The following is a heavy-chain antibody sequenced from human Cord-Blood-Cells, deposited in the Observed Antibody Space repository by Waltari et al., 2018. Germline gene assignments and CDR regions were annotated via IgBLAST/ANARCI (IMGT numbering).Heavy chain of an antibody. CDR3: ARDQNVDWMGAFDI. CDR1: GFTFSRYA. J-gene: IGHJ3*02. CDR2: ISYDGSNK. V-gene: IGHV3-30*04. D-gene: IGHD1-1*01. Sequence: QVQLVESGGGVVQHGRSLRLSCQASGFTFSRYAMPWVRQDPGKGLEWVAVISYDGSNKYYADSVKGRFTISRDNSKNTLYLQMNSLRAEDTAVYYCARDQNVDWMGAFDIWGQGTMVTVSS.